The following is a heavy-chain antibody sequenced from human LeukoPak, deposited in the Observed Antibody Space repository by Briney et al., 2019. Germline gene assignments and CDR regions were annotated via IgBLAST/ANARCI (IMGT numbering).Heavy chain of an antibody. V-gene: IGHV3-30*18. CDR2: ISYDGSNK. CDR3: AKDGRLVNPYYSDY. J-gene: IGHJ4*02. Sequence: GRSLRLSCAASGFTFSSYGMHWVRQAPGKGLEWVAVISYDGSNKYYADSVKGRFTISRDNSKNTLYLQMNSLRAEDTAVYYCAKDGRLVNPYYSDYWGQGTLVTVSS. CDR1: GFTFSSYG. D-gene: IGHD6-19*01.